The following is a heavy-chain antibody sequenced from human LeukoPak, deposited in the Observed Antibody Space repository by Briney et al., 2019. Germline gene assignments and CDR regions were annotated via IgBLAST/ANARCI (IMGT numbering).Heavy chain of an antibody. J-gene: IGHJ4*03. D-gene: IGHD1-1*01. CDR1: GESFSAYY. V-gene: IGHV4-34*01. CDR2: INHRGDT. Sequence: SETLSLTCAVYGESFSAYYWSWIRQSPGKGLEWIAEINHRGDTNYNPSVKSRVTISINTSKNQFSLKVRSLTAADTAVYYCARGPTISETGYFDFWGQGTLVTVSS. CDR3: ARGPTISETGYFDF.